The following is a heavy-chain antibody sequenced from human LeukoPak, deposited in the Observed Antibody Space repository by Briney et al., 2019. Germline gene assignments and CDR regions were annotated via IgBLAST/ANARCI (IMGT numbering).Heavy chain of an antibody. Sequence: ASVKVSCKASGYTFTGYYMHWVRQAPGQGLEWMGWINPNSGGTNYAQKFQGRVTMTRDTSISTAYMELSRLRSDDTAVYYCARALYDSSGTDPWGQGTLVTVSS. D-gene: IGHD3-22*01. J-gene: IGHJ5*02. V-gene: IGHV1-2*02. CDR2: INPNSGGT. CDR3: ARALYDSSGTDP. CDR1: GYTFTGYY.